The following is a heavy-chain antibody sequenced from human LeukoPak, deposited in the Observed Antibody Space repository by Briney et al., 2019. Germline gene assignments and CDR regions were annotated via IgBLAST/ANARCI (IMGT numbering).Heavy chain of an antibody. Sequence: TSETLSLTCTVYGGSFSGYYWSWIRQPPGKGLEWIGEINHSGSTNYNPSLKSRVTISVDTSKNQFSLKLSSVTAADTAVYYCAKLVRGAFDIWGQGTMVTVSS. CDR3: AKLVRGAFDI. J-gene: IGHJ3*02. D-gene: IGHD6-6*01. V-gene: IGHV4-34*01. CDR2: INHSGST. CDR1: GGSFSGYY.